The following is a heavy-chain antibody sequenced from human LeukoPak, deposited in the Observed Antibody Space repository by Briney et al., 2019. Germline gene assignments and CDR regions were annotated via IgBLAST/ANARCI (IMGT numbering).Heavy chain of an antibody. Sequence: ASVKVSCEASGYTFTDYYMHWVRQAPGQGLEWMGWINPNSGGTNYAQKFQGRVTMTRDTSISTAYMELSRLRSDDTAVYYCAREGYSGDLPSGYYYYGMDVWGQGTTVTVSS. V-gene: IGHV1-2*02. CDR3: AREGYSGDLPSGYYYYGMDV. D-gene: IGHD5-12*01. CDR2: INPNSGGT. J-gene: IGHJ6*02. CDR1: GYTFTDYY.